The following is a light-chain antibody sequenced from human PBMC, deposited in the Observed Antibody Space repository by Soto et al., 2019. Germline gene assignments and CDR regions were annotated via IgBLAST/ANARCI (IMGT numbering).Light chain of an antibody. CDR3: SSYGGSNTVV. Sequence: QSALTQPPSASGSPGQSVTISCTGSSSDVGGYNYVSWYQQHPGKAPKLMIYEVSKRPSGVTDRLSGSKSGNTASLTVSGHQAEDEADYYCSSYGGSNTVVFGGGTKLTVL. CDR2: EVS. CDR1: SSDVGGYNY. J-gene: IGLJ2*01. V-gene: IGLV2-8*01.